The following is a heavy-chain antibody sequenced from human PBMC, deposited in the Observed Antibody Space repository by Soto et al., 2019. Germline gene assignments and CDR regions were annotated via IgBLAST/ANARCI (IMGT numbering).Heavy chain of an antibody. CDR3: ARDQTGVGLDC. D-gene: IGHD1-1*01. J-gene: IGHJ4*02. CDR1: GFTFSSYW. Sequence: PGGSLRLSCAASGFTFSSYWMNWVRQAPGKGLEWVANINQDGNGKYYVDSVKGRFTISRDSAKNSLYLQMNSLRTEDTAVYYCARDQTGVGLDCWGQGTLVTVSS. V-gene: IGHV3-7*01. CDR2: INQDGNGK.